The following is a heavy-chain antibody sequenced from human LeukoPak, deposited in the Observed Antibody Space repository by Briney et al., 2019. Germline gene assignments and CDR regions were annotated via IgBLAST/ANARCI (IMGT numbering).Heavy chain of an antibody. V-gene: IGHV6-1*01. CDR1: GDSVSSNSVA. D-gene: IGHD7-27*01. J-gene: IGHJ4*02. Sequence: SQTLSLTCAISGDSVSSNSVAWNWIRQSPLRGLEWLGRTYYRSKWYNDYAVSVKSRISINPDTARNQLSLQLNSVTPEDTAVYYCAREGPGFDYWGQGTLVTVSS. CDR2: TYYRSKWYN. CDR3: AREGPGFDY.